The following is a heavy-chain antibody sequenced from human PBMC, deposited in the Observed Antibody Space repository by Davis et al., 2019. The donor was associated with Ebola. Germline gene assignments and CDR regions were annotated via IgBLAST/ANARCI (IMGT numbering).Heavy chain of an antibody. CDR3: ARGLMATLTPPFDC. J-gene: IGHJ4*02. CDR2: IYYSGSA. Sequence: SETLSLTCTVSGGSISSGDYYWSWIRQPPGKGLEWIGYIYYSGSADHNPSLRSRVTISVDRSKNQFSLNLNSVTAADTAVYYCARGLMATLTPPFDCWGQGTLVTVSS. CDR1: GGSISSGDYY. V-gene: IGHV4-30-4*01. D-gene: IGHD2-8*01.